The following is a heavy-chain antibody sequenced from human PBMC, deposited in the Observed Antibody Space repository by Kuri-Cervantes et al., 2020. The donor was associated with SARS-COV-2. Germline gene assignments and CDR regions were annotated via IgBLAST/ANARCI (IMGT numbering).Heavy chain of an antibody. CDR1: GYTLTELS. J-gene: IGHJ6*02. CDR3: ARGGVGYCSSTSCLFYYGMDV. Sequence: ASVKVSCKVSGYTLTELSMHWVRQAPGKGLEWMGGFDPEDGETIYAQKFQGRVTMTEDTSTDTAYMELRSLRSDDTAVYYCARGGVGYCSSTSCLFYYGMDVWGQGTTVTVSS. CDR2: FDPEDGET. V-gene: IGHV1-24*01. D-gene: IGHD2-2*03.